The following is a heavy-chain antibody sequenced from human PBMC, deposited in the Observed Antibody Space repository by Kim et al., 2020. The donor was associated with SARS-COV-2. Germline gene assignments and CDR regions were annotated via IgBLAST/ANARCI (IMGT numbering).Heavy chain of an antibody. Sequence: SETLSLTCTVSGGSISSSSYYWGWIRQPPGKGLEWIGSIYYSGSTYYNPSLKSRVTISVDTSKNQFSLKLSSVTAADTAVYYCARIAVAGAYDAFDIWGQGTMVTVSS. J-gene: IGHJ3*02. CDR3: ARIAVAGAYDAFDI. CDR1: GGSISSSSYY. CDR2: IYYSGST. D-gene: IGHD6-19*01. V-gene: IGHV4-39*01.